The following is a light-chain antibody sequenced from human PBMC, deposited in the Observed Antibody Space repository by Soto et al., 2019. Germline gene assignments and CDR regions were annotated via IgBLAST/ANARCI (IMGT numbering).Light chain of an antibody. V-gene: IGLV1-44*01. CDR3: AAWDDSLNGLYV. CDR1: SSNIGSNT. J-gene: IGLJ1*01. Sequence: QSALTQPPSASGTPGQRVTISCSGSSSNIGSNTVNWYQQLPGTAPKLLIHSNNQRPSGVPDRFSGSKSGTSASLAISGLQSEDEADYYCAAWDDSLNGLYVFGTGTKVTV. CDR2: SNN.